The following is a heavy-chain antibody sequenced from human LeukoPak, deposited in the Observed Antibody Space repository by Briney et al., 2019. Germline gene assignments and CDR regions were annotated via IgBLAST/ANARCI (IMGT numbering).Heavy chain of an antibody. CDR1: EFTSLNYA. V-gene: IGHV3-66*01. CDR2: IYSGGST. Sequence: SGGSLRLSCVASEFTSLNYAMSWVRQAPGKGLEWVSVIYSGGSTYYADSVKGRFTISRDNSKNTLYLQMNSLRAEDTAVYYCARDYQSDRGSDYWGQGTLVTVSS. CDR3: ARDYQSDRGSDY. D-gene: IGHD3-16*01. J-gene: IGHJ4*02.